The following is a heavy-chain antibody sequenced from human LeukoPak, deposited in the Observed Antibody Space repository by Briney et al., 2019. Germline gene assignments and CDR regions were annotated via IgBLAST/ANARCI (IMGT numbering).Heavy chain of an antibody. Sequence: PGGSLRLSCAASGFTFSSYAMHWVRQSPGKGLEWVAIISSDGGNKYYTDSVRGRFTISRDNFKNTLHLQMNSLRADDTAVYYCAMKAVPRPRLHDAFDFWGQGTVVSVSS. CDR1: GFTFSSYA. V-gene: IGHV3-30*04. J-gene: IGHJ3*01. CDR3: AMKAVPRPRLHDAFDF. CDR2: ISSDGGNK. D-gene: IGHD5-24*01.